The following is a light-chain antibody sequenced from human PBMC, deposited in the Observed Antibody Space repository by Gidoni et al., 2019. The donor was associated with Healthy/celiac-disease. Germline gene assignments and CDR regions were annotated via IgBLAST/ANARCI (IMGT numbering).Light chain of an antibody. Sequence: EIVMTQSPATLSVSPGERATLSCRASQSVSSNLAWYQQKPGQAPRLLIYGASTRATGIPARFSGSGSGTEFTLTISSLQSEDFAVYYCQQYNNWPLXLXGGTKVEIK. CDR1: QSVSSN. V-gene: IGKV3-15*01. CDR3: QQYNNWPLX. CDR2: GAS. J-gene: IGKJ4*01.